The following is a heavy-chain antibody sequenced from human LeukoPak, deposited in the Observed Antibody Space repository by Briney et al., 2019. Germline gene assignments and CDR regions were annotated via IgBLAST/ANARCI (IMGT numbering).Heavy chain of an antibody. D-gene: IGHD2-21*02. CDR2: IIPIFGTA. V-gene: IGHV1-69*06. Sequence: SVKVSCKASGGTFSSYAISWVRQAPGQGLEWMGGIIPIFGTANYAQKFQGRVTITADKSTSTAYMELSSLRSEDTAVYYCARVEGDRYYFDYWGQGTLVTVSS. J-gene: IGHJ4*02. CDR3: ARVEGDRYYFDY. CDR1: GGTFSSYA.